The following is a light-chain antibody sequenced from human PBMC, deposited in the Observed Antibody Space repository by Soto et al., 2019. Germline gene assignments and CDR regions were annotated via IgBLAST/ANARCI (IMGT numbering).Light chain of an antibody. CDR3: SSYTSNTTQYV. V-gene: IGLV2-14*01. Sequence: QSALTQPASVCGSPGQSITISCTGTSSDVGGYNYVSWYQHHPGKAPNLMIFEVSYRPSGVSNRFSGSKSGNTASLTISGLQAEDEADYYCSSYTSNTTQYVFGTGTKVTV. J-gene: IGLJ1*01. CDR2: EVS. CDR1: SSDVGGYNY.